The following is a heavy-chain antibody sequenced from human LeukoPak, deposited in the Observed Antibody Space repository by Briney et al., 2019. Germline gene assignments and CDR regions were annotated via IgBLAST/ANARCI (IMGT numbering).Heavy chain of an antibody. V-gene: IGHV3-48*03. D-gene: IGHD3-3*01. CDR2: INSSSSTI. CDR3: ARDRYYDFWSGSIGDAFDI. Sequence: GGSLRLSCAASGFTFSSYEMNWVRQAPGKGLEWVSYINSSSSTIYYADSVKGRFTISRDNAKNSLYLQMNSLRAEDTAVYYCARDRYYDFWSGSIGDAFDIWGQGTMVTVSS. CDR1: GFTFSSYE. J-gene: IGHJ3*02.